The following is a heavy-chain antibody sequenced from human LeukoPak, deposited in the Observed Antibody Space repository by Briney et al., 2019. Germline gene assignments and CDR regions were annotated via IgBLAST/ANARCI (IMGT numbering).Heavy chain of an antibody. CDR1: GESFSGYY. Sequence: SETLSLTCAVYGESFSGYYGSWIRQPPGKGLEWIGEINHSGSTNYNPSLKSRVTISVDTSKNQFSLKLSSVTAADTAVYYCARGIAAAIGVAFDIWGQGTMVTVSS. CDR3: ARGIAAAIGVAFDI. CDR2: INHSGST. V-gene: IGHV4-34*01. D-gene: IGHD6-13*01. J-gene: IGHJ3*02.